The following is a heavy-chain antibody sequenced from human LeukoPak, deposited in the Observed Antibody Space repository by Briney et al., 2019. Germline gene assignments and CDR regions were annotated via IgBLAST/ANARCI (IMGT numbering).Heavy chain of an antibody. Sequence: PGGSLRLSCAASAFTFSDYTMNWVRQAPGKGLEWVSSFSTTGTYIYYADSVKGRFTISRDNAKNSLCLQMNSLRAEDTALYYCARSLAAGGTCFDSWGQGTLVTVSS. V-gene: IGHV3-21*01. CDR2: FSTTGTYI. J-gene: IGHJ4*02. CDR3: ARSLAAGGTCFDS. D-gene: IGHD6-13*01. CDR1: AFTFSDYT.